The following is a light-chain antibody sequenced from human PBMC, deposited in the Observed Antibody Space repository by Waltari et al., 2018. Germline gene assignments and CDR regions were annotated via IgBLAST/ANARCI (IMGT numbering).Light chain of an antibody. CDR2: DKN. CDR1: SLRRYY. Sequence: SSELTQDPAVSVAMGQTVRITCQGDSLRRYYASWYQQRPGQAPILVMYDKNNRPSGGPDRFSGSSSDNTASLTITGAQAEDEASYYCHSRDASGVGGSFGGGTKLTVL. V-gene: IGLV3-19*01. J-gene: IGLJ2*01. CDR3: HSRDASGVGGS.